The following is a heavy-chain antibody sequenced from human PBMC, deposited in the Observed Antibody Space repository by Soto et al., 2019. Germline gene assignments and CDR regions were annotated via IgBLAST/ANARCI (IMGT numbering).Heavy chain of an antibody. CDR3: ARVPTPGIVGAPRAFDI. Sequence: ASVKVSCKASGYTFTGYYMHWVRQAPGQGLEWMGWINPNSGGTNYAQKFQGRVTMTRDTSISTAYMELSRLRSDDTAVHYCARVPTPGIVGAPRAFDIWGQGTMVTVSS. V-gene: IGHV1-2*02. J-gene: IGHJ3*02. CDR2: INPNSGGT. D-gene: IGHD1-26*01. CDR1: GYTFTGYY.